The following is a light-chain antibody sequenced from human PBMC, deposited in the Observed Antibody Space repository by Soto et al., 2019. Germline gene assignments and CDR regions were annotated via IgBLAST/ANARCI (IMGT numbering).Light chain of an antibody. CDR2: AAS. CDR3: QQLNNYPYT. Sequence: DIQLTQSPSFLSASIGDRVTITCRASRGINSYLAWYQQKPGEARNLLIYAASTLQSGVPSRFSGSGSGTEFTLTIDSLLPEDFATYYCQQLNNYPYTFGQGTKLEIK. J-gene: IGKJ2*01. CDR1: RGINSY. V-gene: IGKV1-9*01.